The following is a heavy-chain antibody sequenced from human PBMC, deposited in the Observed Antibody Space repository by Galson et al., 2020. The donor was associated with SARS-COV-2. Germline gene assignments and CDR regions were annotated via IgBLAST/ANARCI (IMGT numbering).Heavy chain of an antibody. Sequence: SDTLSLTCSVSNGSISSDYWSWIRQTPGKGLEWIGFFHYDGSTNYNPSLRSRVTISIDPSKNQFSLKLSSVTAADSAVYYCARYTTSSVAFDFWGQGTLVTVAS. CDR1: NGSISSDY. CDR3: ARYTTSSVAFDF. J-gene: IGHJ4*02. D-gene: IGHD6-6*01. V-gene: IGHV4-59*08. CDR2: FHYDGST.